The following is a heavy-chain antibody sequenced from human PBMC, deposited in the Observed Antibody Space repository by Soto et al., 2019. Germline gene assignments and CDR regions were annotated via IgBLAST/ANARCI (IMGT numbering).Heavy chain of an antibody. V-gene: IGHV3-30*14. D-gene: IGHD2-15*01. CDR3: ARGDREDIVVLVGARPGEYGTDF. CDR1: GFTFRNHA. Sequence: QVQLVESGGGVVQPGGSLRLSCAASGFTFRNHAMHWVRQAPGKGLECLAVIAHDGSNAFYRDSVKGRFTVSRDNSKNSLYFYMNSLTSEDTGVYYCARGDREDIVVLVGARPGEYGTDFWGQGTTVIVSS. CDR2: IAHDGSNA. J-gene: IGHJ6*02.